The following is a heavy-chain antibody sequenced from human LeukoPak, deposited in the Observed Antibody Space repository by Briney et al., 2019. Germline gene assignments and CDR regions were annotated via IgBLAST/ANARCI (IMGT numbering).Heavy chain of an antibody. J-gene: IGHJ5*02. Sequence: SETLSLTCTVSGYSITSGYYWGWIRQPPGKGLEWIGSLSHSGRTYYNPSLKSRVTISLDTSKNQFSLKLASVTAADTAIYYCAKGAGGFSYYNWFDPWGQGTLVTVSS. D-gene: IGHD5-18*01. CDR3: AKGAGGFSYYNWFDP. V-gene: IGHV4-38-2*02. CDR2: LSHSGRT. CDR1: GYSITSGYY.